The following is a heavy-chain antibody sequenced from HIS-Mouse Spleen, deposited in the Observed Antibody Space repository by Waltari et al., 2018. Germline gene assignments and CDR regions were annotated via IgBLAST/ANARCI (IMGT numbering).Heavy chain of an antibody. V-gene: IGHV3-66*01. J-gene: IGHJ3*02. CDR1: GLPVGGNY. CDR2: IYSGGST. CDR3: ARGIAVAGRGAFDI. Sequence: EVQRVESGGGLVRPGGSLSLSCAASGLPVGGNYMSWVRRAPGKGVEWVSCIYSGGSTYYADSVKGRFTISRDNSKNTLYLQMNSLRAEDTAVYYCARGIAVAGRGAFDIWGQGTMVTVSS. D-gene: IGHD6-19*01.